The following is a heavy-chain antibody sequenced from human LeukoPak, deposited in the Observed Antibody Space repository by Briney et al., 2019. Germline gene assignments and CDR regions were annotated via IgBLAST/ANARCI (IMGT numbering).Heavy chain of an antibody. V-gene: IGHV1-46*01. CDR2: INPSGGST. CDR1: GYTFTSYY. Sequence: ASVKVSCKASGYTFTSYYMHWVRQAPGQGLEWMGIINPSGGSTSYAQKFQGRVTMTRDTSTSTVYMELSSLRSEDTAVYYCAREVSVEVRGVYYGMDVWGQGTTVTVSS. CDR3: AREVSVEVRGVYYGMDV. D-gene: IGHD3-10*01. J-gene: IGHJ6*02.